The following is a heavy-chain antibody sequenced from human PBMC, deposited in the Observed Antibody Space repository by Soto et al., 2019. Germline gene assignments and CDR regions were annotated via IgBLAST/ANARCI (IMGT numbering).Heavy chain of an antibody. CDR1: GFTFSSYG. V-gene: IGHV3-30*18. J-gene: IGHJ4*02. Sequence: QVQLVESGGGVVQPGRSLRLSCAASGFTFSSYGMHWVRQAPGKGLEWVAVISYDGSNKYYADSVKGRFTISRDNSKNTLYLQMNSLRAEDTAVNYCAKSTAVAVSYFDYWGQGTLVTVSS. D-gene: IGHD6-19*01. CDR3: AKSTAVAVSYFDY. CDR2: ISYDGSNK.